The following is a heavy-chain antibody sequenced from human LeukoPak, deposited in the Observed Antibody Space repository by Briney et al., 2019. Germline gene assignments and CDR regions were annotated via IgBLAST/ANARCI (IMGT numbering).Heavy chain of an antibody. Sequence: PSETLSLTCTVSGDSISSYYWSWIRQPPGKGLEWIGYIYYSGSTNYNPSLKSRVTISVDTSKNQFSLKLSSVTAADTAVYYCARQDYYDSSGPYDPWGQGTLVTVSS. CDR3: ARQDYYDSSGPYDP. CDR1: GDSISSYY. D-gene: IGHD3-22*01. V-gene: IGHV4-59*01. CDR2: IYYSGST. J-gene: IGHJ5*02.